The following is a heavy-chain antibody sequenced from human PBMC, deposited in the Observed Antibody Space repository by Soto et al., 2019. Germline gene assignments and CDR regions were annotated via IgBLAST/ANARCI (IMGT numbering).Heavy chain of an antibody. Sequence: QVQLQESGPGLVKPSETLSLTCAVSGDYINTNNWWSWVRQPPGRGLKWIGEIYHTGSTNYTPSLKSRDTISADRSKTQLSLRLNSVTAADTAVDFCARDTRGGLGDWGQGTLVIVSS. J-gene: IGHJ4*02. CDR2: IYHTGST. V-gene: IGHV4-4*02. CDR3: ARDTRGGLGD. CDR1: GDYINTNNW. D-gene: IGHD3-10*01.